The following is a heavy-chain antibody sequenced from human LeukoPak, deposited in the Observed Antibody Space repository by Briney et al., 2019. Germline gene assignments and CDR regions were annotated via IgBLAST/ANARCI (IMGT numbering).Heavy chain of an antibody. CDR1: GFIFDTHA. J-gene: IGHJ4*02. CDR3: ARDPPFSSGWSQNFFDF. Sequence: GGSLRLSCTPSGFIFDTHAMHWVRQAPGKGLEWVALISYDGGNENYADSVKGRFTISRDNSKNTLFLQMDSLRADDTAVYYCARDPPFSSGWSQNFFDFWGQGTPVTVSS. V-gene: IGHV3-30*14. D-gene: IGHD6-19*01. CDR2: ISYDGGNE.